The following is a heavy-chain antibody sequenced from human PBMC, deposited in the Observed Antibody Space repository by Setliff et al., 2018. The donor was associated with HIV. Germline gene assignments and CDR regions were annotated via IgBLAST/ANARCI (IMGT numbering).Heavy chain of an antibody. J-gene: IGHJ6*03. V-gene: IGHV1-8*02. CDR2: MSPNSGNT. CDR3: ARARRDSYDRGRRNHYYIDV. CDR1: GYTFSSYD. Sequence: ASVKVSCKASGYTFSSYDINWVRQATGQGLEWMGWMSPNSGNTGYAQKFQGRVTMTRDTSISTAYMELNNLKFEDTAVSYCARARRDSYDRGRRNHYYIDVWGKGTTVTVSS. D-gene: IGHD3-22*01.